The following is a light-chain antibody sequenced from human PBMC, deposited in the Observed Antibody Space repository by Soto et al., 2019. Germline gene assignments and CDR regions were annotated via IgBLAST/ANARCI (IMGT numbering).Light chain of an antibody. CDR3: QHSANLPLT. J-gene: IGKJ4*01. V-gene: IGKV1-33*01. Sequence: IQLALYTSAVRAFVEERGSITCRPSQRIDNYLNWYQQKPGKAPKLLVYDASTLQSGVATRFSGSGSGPEFTFICGGLQPEDIATYYFQHSANLPLTIGGGTKLDVK. CDR1: QRIDNY. CDR2: DAS.